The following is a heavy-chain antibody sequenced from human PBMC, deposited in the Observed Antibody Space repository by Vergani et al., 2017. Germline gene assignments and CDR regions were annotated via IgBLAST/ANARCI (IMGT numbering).Heavy chain of an antibody. D-gene: IGHD1-26*01. V-gene: IGHV3-23*04. CDR1: GFTFSTYA. J-gene: IGHJ4*02. CDR2: LTGGGGST. Sequence: EVQLVESGGGLVKSGGSLRLSCVASGFTFSTYAMHWVRQAPGKGLEWVSALTGGGGSTYYADSFKGRFIISRDNSRDTLYLQMNSLRPEDTATYYCVKDAGSYEKFFDSWGQGTLVTVSS. CDR3: VKDAGSYEKFFDS.